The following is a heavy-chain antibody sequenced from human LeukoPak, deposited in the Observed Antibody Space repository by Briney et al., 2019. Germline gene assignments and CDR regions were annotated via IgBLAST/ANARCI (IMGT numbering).Heavy chain of an antibody. Sequence: GGSLRLSCAASGFTFSSYAMHWVRQAPGRGLEYVSAISSNGGSTYYANSVKGRFTISRDNSKNTLYLQMGSLRAEDMAVYYCARVSPYGDYDHWGQGALVTVSS. V-gene: IGHV3-64*01. CDR1: GFTFSSYA. J-gene: IGHJ5*02. CDR2: ISSNGGST. CDR3: ARVSPYGDYDH. D-gene: IGHD4-17*01.